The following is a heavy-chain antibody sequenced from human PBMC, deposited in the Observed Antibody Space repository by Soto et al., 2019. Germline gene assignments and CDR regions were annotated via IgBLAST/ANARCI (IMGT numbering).Heavy chain of an antibody. CDR3: ARDGYDSSGDSEYFQY. Sequence: PGGSLRLSCAASGFTFSTYEMNWVRQAPGKGLEWISYISSSGSSIYYADSVKVRFTISRDNAWNSLHLQMNSLRVEDTAVYYCARDGYDSSGDSEYFQYWGQGTLVTVSS. CDR1: GFTFSTYE. CDR2: ISSSGSSI. J-gene: IGHJ1*01. V-gene: IGHV3-48*03. D-gene: IGHD3-22*01.